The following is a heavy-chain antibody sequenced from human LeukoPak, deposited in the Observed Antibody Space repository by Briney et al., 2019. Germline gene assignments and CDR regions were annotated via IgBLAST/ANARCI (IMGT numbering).Heavy chain of an antibody. CDR1: GFTFSSYW. D-gene: IGHD6-19*01. Sequence: GGSLRLSCAASGFTFSSYWMSWVRQAPGKGLEWVANIKQDGSEKYYVDSVKGRFTISRDNAKNSLYLQMNSLRAEDTAVYYCAILGSGWYVDYWSQGTLVTVSS. CDR2: IKQDGSEK. J-gene: IGHJ4*02. CDR3: AILGSGWYVDY. V-gene: IGHV3-7*01.